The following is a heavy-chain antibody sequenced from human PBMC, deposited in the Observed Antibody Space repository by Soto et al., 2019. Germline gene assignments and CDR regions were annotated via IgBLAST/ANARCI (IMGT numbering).Heavy chain of an antibody. J-gene: IGHJ4*02. CDR3: SRVDPGETSPFDH. D-gene: IGHD3-10*01. CDR2: INPFDGSR. Sequence: ASVKXSCKASGYIFTSYYIHWVRQAPGQGLEWMGWINPFDGSRMFAQSFQGRVTMTRDTSTSTVYMEVSSLRSEDTAVYYCSRVDPGETSPFDHWGQGTLVTVSS. V-gene: IGHV1-46*03. CDR1: GYIFTSYY.